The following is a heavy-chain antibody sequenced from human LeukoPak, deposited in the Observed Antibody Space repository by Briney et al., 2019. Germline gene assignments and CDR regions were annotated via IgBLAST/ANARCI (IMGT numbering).Heavy chain of an antibody. V-gene: IGHV3-23*01. CDR1: GFTFSSYA. CDR3: ARGDDYGGNSGFDY. Sequence: GGSLRLSCAASGFTFSSYAMSWVRQAPGKGLEWVSAISGSGGSTYYADSVKGRFTISRDNSKNTLYLQMNSLRAEDTAVYYCARGDDYGGNSGFDYWGQGTLVTVSS. D-gene: IGHD4-23*01. CDR2: ISGSGGST. J-gene: IGHJ4*02.